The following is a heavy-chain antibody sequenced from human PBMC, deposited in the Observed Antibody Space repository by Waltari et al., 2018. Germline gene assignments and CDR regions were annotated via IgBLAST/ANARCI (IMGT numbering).Heavy chain of an antibody. D-gene: IGHD3-3*01. V-gene: IGHV3-33*01. CDR2: IWYDGSNK. CDR3: AREKDPVLRFLRGMDV. J-gene: IGHJ6*02. Sequence: QVQLVESGGGVVQPGRSLRLSCAASGFTFSSYGMHWVRQAPGKGLEWGAVIWYDGSNKYYADSVKGRFTISRDNSKNTLYLQMNSLRAEDTAVYYCAREKDPVLRFLRGMDVWGQGTTVTVSS. CDR1: GFTFSSYG.